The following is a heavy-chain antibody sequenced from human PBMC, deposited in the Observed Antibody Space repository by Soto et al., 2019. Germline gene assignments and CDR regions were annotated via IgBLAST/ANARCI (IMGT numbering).Heavy chain of an antibody. J-gene: IGHJ2*01. Sequence: PGGSLRLSCAASGFSFSHYWMHWVRQAPGKGLVWVSRISPDGRTTTYADSVKGRFTISRDDSKNTAYLQMNSLKTEDTAVYYCTSPVSVVVTASQPPWYFDLWGRGTLVTVSS. V-gene: IGHV3-74*01. CDR2: ISPDGRTT. CDR1: GFSFSHYW. CDR3: TSPVSVVVTASQPPWYFDL. D-gene: IGHD2-21*02.